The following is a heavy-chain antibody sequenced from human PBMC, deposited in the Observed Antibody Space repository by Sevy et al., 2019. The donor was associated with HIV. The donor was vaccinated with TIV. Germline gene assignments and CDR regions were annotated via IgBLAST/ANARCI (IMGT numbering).Heavy chain of an antibody. CDR2: IGYDGNNK. J-gene: IGHJ4*02. Sequence: GGSLRLSCAASGLTPSTYGIHWVRQAPGKGLEWVAVIGYDGNNKFYADSVKGRFTISRDDSKNTVFLQMDSLRAEDTAVYYCARDPRIYGDYLLAYFDYWGQGTLVTVSS. CDR3: ARDPRIYGDYLLAYFDY. CDR1: GLTPSTYG. D-gene: IGHD4-17*01. V-gene: IGHV3-33*01.